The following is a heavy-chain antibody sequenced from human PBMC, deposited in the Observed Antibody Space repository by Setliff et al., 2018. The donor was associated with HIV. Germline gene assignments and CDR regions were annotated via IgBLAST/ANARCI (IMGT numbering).Heavy chain of an antibody. V-gene: IGHV3-23*01. D-gene: IGHD5-12*01. Sequence: GGSLRLSCAASGFTFSSYAMTWVRQAPGKGLEWVSDISRSGITSYYVDSVKGRFTISRDKSKNTLYLQMNSLRAEDPAIYYCAKQGRGYSGYDSYIDSWGQGTLVTVSS. J-gene: IGHJ4*02. CDR2: ISRSGITS. CDR1: GFTFSSYA. CDR3: AKQGRGYSGYDSYIDS.